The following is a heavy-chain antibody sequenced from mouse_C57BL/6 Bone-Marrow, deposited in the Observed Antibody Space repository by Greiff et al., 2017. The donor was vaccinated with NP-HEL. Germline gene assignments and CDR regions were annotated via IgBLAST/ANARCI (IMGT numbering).Heavy chain of an antibody. CDR2: INTSTGGT. CDR3: ARGTLGNAMDY. CDR1: GYSFTGYY. V-gene: IGHV1-42*01. Sequence: VQLQQSGPELVKPGASVKISCKASGYSFTGYYMNWVKQSPEKSLEWIGEINTSTGGTTYNQKFKAKATLTVDKSSSTAYMQLKSLTSEDSAFYYCARGTLGNAMDYWGQGTAVTVSS. J-gene: IGHJ4*01. D-gene: IGHD2-10*02.